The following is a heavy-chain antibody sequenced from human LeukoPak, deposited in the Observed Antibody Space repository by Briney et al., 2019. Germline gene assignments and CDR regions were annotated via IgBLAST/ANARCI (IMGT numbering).Heavy chain of an antibody. Sequence: GGSLRLSCAASGFTVSSNYMSWVRQAPGKGLEWVSGISWNSGSIGYADSVKGRFTISRDNAKNSLYLQMNSLRAEDMALYYCAKDAGGKYCTNGVCYSDYYYYMDVWGKGTTVTVSS. CDR2: ISWNSGSI. CDR1: GFTVSSNY. CDR3: AKDAGGKYCTNGVCYSDYYYYMDV. V-gene: IGHV3-9*03. D-gene: IGHD2-8*01. J-gene: IGHJ6*03.